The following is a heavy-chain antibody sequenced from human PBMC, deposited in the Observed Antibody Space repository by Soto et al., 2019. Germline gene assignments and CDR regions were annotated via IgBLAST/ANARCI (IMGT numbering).Heavy chain of an antibody. CDR1: GFTFSSYA. V-gene: IGHV3-33*06. J-gene: IGHJ5*02. D-gene: IGHD6-13*01. Sequence: GGSLRLSCAASGFTFSSYAMHWVRQAPGKGLEWVAAILYDGSNQYYADAVKGRFTISRDNSKNTLNLQMNSLRVEDTAVYYCAKEGRVGYSTRIFRRDNWFDPWGQGTPVTVSS. CDR2: ILYDGSNQ. CDR3: AKEGRVGYSTRIFRRDNWFDP.